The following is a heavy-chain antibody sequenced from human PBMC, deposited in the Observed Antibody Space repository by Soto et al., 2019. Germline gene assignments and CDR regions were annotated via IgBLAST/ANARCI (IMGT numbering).Heavy chain of an antibody. CDR3: ARVDDRRAGDALYI. D-gene: IGHD1-1*01. Sequence: QVQLVQSGAEVKKPGASVKVSCKASGYTFTNYGFSWVRQAPGQGLEWMGWISAYNGNTNYTQKLQGRVTMTTDTSTSTAFMALRSLRSYDTAVYYWARVDDRRAGDALYIWGQGTMVTVSS. J-gene: IGHJ3*02. V-gene: IGHV1-18*01. CDR1: GYTFTNYG. CDR2: ISAYNGNT.